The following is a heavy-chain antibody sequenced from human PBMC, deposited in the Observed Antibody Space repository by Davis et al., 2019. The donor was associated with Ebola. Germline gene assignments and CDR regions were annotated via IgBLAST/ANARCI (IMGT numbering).Heavy chain of an antibody. Sequence: SVKVSCKASGGTFSSYAISWVRQAPGQGLEWMGGIIPIFGTANYAQKFQGRVTITADESTSTAYMKLSSLRSEDTAVYYCARGLELRVFYDYYGMDVWGQGTTVTVSS. D-gene: IGHD1-7*01. J-gene: IGHJ6*02. V-gene: IGHV1-69*13. CDR3: ARGLELRVFYDYYGMDV. CDR1: GGTFSSYA. CDR2: IIPIFGTA.